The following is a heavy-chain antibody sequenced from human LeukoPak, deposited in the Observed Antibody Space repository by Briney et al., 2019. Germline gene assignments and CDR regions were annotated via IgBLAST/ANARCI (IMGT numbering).Heavy chain of an antibody. V-gene: IGHV6-1*01. CDR3: ARQLMGIGQRLDYYYIDN. Sequence: SQTLSLTCVISRDSVSSDGAAWIWIRHSPSRGLEWLGRTYYRSRWYSDYAESVKGRMNIYPDTAKNQFSLQLNSVTSADMAVYYCARQLMGIGQRLDYYYIDNWGQGTLVTVSS. D-gene: IGHD2-21*01. CDR2: TYYRSRWYS. CDR1: RDSVSSDGAA. J-gene: IGHJ4*02.